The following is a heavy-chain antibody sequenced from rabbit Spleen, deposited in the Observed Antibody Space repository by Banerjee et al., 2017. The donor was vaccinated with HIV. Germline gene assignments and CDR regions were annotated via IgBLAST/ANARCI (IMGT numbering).Heavy chain of an antibody. J-gene: IGHJ4*01. V-gene: IGHV1S47*01. CDR1: GFDVNSSYY. CDR3: ARLFAYSGFAGFGYATLDFFTL. D-gene: IGHD6-1*01. Sequence: QEQLVESGGGLVQTEGSLTLTCKAAGFDVNSSYYMCWFRQAPGKGPEWIACIYNGDGSTYYASWVNGRFPISRSTSLNTVTLRMTSLTAADSAPYFCARLFAYSGFAGFGYATLDFFTLWGPGTLVTVS. CDR2: IYNGDGST.